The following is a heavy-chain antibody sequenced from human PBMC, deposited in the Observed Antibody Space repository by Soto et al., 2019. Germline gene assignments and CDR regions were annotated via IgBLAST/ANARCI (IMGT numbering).Heavy chain of an antibody. Sequence: EVQLLESGGGLVQPGGSLRLSCAASGFTFSSYVMSWVRQAPGKGLEWVSAISGSGGSTYYADSVKGRFTISRDNSKNTLYLQMNSLRAEDTAVYYCAKDFRLAARRTADFYFDYWGQGTLVTVSS. V-gene: IGHV3-23*01. CDR3: AKDFRLAARRTADFYFDY. D-gene: IGHD6-6*01. J-gene: IGHJ4*02. CDR2: ISGSGGST. CDR1: GFTFSSYV.